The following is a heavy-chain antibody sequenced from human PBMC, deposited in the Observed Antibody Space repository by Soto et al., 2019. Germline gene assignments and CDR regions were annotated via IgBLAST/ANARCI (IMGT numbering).Heavy chain of an antibody. Sequence: SAPTLVNPTQTLTLTYTFSGFSVPTTGGGVGWIRQPPGKALEWLALIYWNDDKRYSASLKSRLTITKDTSKNQVVHTMTNMAPVDTATYYCAHKVRWLDSYDYWGRGTLDTGS. D-gene: IGHD6-19*01. CDR3: AHKVRWLDSYDY. V-gene: IGHV2-5*01. CDR2: IYWNDDK. CDR1: GFSVPTTGGG. J-gene: IGHJ4*02.